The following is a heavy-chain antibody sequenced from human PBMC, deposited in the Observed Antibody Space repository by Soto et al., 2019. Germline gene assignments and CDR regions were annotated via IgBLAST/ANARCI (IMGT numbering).Heavy chain of an antibody. J-gene: IGHJ5*02. CDR1: GFTFNSYG. Sequence: QEQLVESGGGXXXXGTSXXXSXVASGFTFNSYGMHWVRQAPGKGLEWVAAIWFDGSDKYYADSVKGRFTISRDNSKNTLYLQMNSLRAEDTGVYYCARLVGAAAGRFDPWGQGTLVIVSS. CDR3: ARLVGAAAGRFDP. D-gene: IGHD6-13*01. CDR2: IWFDGSDK. V-gene: IGHV3-33*01.